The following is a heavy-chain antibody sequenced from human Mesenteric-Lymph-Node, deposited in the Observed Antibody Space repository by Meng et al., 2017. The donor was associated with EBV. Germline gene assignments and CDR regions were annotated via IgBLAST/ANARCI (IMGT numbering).Heavy chain of an antibody. Sequence: QVQLQQWGAGLLKPSETLSLTCAVYGGSFSGYYWSWIRQPPGKGLEWIGEINHSGSTNYNPSLKSRVTISVDTSKNQFSLKLSSVTAADTAVYYCARINNIVVVPAAMGKDWVDPWGQGTLVNVSS. CDR2: INHSGST. CDR3: ARINNIVVVPAAMGKDWVDP. V-gene: IGHV4-34*01. D-gene: IGHD2-2*01. CDR1: GGSFSGYY. J-gene: IGHJ5*02.